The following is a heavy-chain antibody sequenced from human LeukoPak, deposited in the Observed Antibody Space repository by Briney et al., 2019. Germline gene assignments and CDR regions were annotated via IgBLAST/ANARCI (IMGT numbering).Heavy chain of an antibody. CDR3: ASLSNSSSWFFDY. CDR2: INPSGGST. CDR1: GYTFSSYY. Sequence: ASVKVSCKASGYTFSSYYMHWVQQAPGQGLEWMGIINPSGGSTRYAQRFQGRVTMTRDTSTSTVYMELSSLRSEDTAVYYCASLSNSSSWFFDYWGQGTLVTVSS. J-gene: IGHJ4*02. D-gene: IGHD6-13*01. V-gene: IGHV1-46*01.